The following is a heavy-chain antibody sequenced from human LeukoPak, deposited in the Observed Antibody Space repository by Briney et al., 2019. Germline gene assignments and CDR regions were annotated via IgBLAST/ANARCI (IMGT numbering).Heavy chain of an antibody. Sequence: PGGSLRISCQGSGSSFTSYWISWVRQLPGKGLEWMGRIDPSDSYTNYSPSFQGHVTISADKSISTAYLQWSSLKASDTAMYYCGVGGYGDYVGNYFDYWGQGTLVTVSS. CDR1: GSSFTSYW. J-gene: IGHJ4*02. D-gene: IGHD4-17*01. V-gene: IGHV5-10-1*01. CDR2: IDPSDSYT. CDR3: GVGGYGDYVGNYFDY.